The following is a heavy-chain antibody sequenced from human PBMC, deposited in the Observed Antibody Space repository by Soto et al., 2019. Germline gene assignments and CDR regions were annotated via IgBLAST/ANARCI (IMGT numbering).Heavy chain of an antibody. V-gene: IGHV1-18*04. CDR2: ISGYNGNT. J-gene: IGHJ5*02. CDR3: ARMATSGTLNWFDP. CDR1: GYTFTSYA. Sequence: ASVKVSCKASGYTFTSYAITWVRQAPGQGLEWMGWISGYNGNTKYAQKFQGRVTMTRDTSTSTAYMELSSLTSDDTAIYYCARMATSGTLNWFDPWGQGTLVTVSS.